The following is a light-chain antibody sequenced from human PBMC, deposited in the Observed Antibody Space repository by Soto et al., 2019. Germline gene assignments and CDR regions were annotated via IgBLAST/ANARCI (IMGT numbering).Light chain of an antibody. CDR3: GSYTSSDTPYV. CDR1: SSDVGGYKY. Sequence: QSVLTQPASVSGSPGQSITISCTGTSSDVGGYKYVSWYQHHPDKAPKLIISVVSNRPSGVSNRFSGSKSGNTASLTISGLQAEDEGDYYCGSYTSSDTPYVFGTGTKLTVL. J-gene: IGLJ1*01. V-gene: IGLV2-14*01. CDR2: VVS.